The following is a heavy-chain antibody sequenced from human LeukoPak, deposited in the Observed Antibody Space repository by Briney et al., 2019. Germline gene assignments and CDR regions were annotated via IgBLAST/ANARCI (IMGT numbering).Heavy chain of an antibody. Sequence: GGSLRLSCAASGFTFSSYEMNWVRQAPGKGLEWVSYISSSGSTIYYADSVKGRFTISRDNAKNTLYLQMNSLRAEDTAVYYCARDGPRDCTNGVCYLYYYYYYMDVWGKGTTVTVSS. CDR1: GFTFSSYE. V-gene: IGHV3-48*03. D-gene: IGHD2-8*01. J-gene: IGHJ6*03. CDR2: ISSSGSTI. CDR3: ARDGPRDCTNGVCYLYYYYYYMDV.